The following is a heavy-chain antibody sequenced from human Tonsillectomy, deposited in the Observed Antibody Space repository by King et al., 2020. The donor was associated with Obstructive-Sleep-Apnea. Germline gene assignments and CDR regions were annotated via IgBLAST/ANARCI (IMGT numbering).Heavy chain of an antibody. CDR2: MGGSTRYT. CDR1: GFTFSDYY. CDR3: ARGGYDSSGYSLN. Sequence: VQLVESGGGLVKPGGSLRLSCAASGFTFSDYYMSWIRQAPGKGREWVSYMGGSTRYTNYADSVKGRFTISSDNAKKSLFLQMNSLRVEDTAVYYCARGGYDSSGYSLNWGQGTLVTVSS. V-gene: IGHV3-11*06. D-gene: IGHD3-22*01. J-gene: IGHJ4*02.